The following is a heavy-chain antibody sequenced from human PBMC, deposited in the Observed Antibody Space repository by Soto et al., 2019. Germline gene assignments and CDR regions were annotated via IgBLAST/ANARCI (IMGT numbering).Heavy chain of an antibody. Sequence: EVQLVESGGVLVQPGGSLRLSCVAPGFTFDDYWMNWVRQAPGKGLEWVAIINKDVSERYYVDSVKRRLTISRDNSKYSLFLQMSSLRAVDTALYYSARAGHNTNDVDHWGQGTLVTVSS. V-gene: IGHV3-7*01. CDR1: GFTFDDYW. CDR2: INKDVSER. J-gene: IGHJ5*02. D-gene: IGHD1-20*01. CDR3: ARAGHNTNDVDH.